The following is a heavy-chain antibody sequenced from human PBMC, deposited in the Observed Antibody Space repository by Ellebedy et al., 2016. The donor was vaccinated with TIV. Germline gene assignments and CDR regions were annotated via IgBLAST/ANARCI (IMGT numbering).Heavy chain of an antibody. D-gene: IGHD1-1*01. CDR3: AREDDTNWFDS. V-gene: IGHV4-59*01. J-gene: IGHJ5*01. Sequence: MPSETLSLTCNVSGGSIRRYYWSWIRQPPGKGLEWIGYIYYGADTNYNPSLRGRVPISVDASKNQFSLNLSSVTAADTAVYYWAREDDTNWFDSWGQGTLVTVSS. CDR1: GGSIRRYY. CDR2: IYYGADT.